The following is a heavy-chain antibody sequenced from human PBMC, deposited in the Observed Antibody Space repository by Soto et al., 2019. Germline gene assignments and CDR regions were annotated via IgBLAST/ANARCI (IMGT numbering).Heavy chain of an antibody. CDR3: ARGLSSASPYSGGWYYFDS. CDR2: IYYSGST. J-gene: IGHJ4*02. D-gene: IGHD3-10*01. Sequence: SETLSLTCTVSGGSISSSSYYWGWIRQPPGKGLEWIGSIYYSGSTYYNPSLKSRVTISVDTSKNQFSLKLSSVTAADTAVYFCARGLSSASPYSGGWYYFDSWGQGATVTVSS. V-gene: IGHV4-39*01. CDR1: GGSISSSSYY.